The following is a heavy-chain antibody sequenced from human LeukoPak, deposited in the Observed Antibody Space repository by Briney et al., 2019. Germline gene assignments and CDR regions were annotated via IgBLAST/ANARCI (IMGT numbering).Heavy chain of an antibody. Sequence: GRTLRLSCAVSGFTFSSYGMHWVRHAPGKGLERVAVISYDGSNKYYADSAKGRFTISRDNSKNTLYLQMNGLRAEDTAVYYRASPYYDILTGYYRWWGQGTLVTVSS. J-gene: IGHJ4*02. CDR3: ASPYYDILTGYYRW. CDR1: GFTFSSYG. D-gene: IGHD3-9*01. CDR2: ISYDGSNK. V-gene: IGHV3-30*03.